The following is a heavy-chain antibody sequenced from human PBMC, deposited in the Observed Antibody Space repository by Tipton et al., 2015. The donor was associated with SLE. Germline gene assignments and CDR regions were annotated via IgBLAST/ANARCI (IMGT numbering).Heavy chain of an antibody. D-gene: IGHD3-10*01. J-gene: IGHJ4*01. CDR2: TNPSGNT. CDR3: ARGAKERITLVRVRPYYFDY. CDR1: DGSFSGYS. V-gene: IGHV4-34*01. Sequence: TLSLTCAVYDGSFSGYSCSWIRQPPGKGLGWIGQTNPSGNTNYHPSLKSRVTISVDTSNNQLSLKLTSVTAADTAVYYCARGAKERITLVRVRPYYFDYWGQGSLVTVSS.